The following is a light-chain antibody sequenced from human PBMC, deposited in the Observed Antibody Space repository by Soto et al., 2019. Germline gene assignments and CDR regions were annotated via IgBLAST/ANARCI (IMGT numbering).Light chain of an antibody. J-gene: IGLJ1*01. CDR1: SSDIGGYDY. CDR3: TSYTSSSTHV. V-gene: IGLV2-14*01. Sequence: QSALTQPASVSGSPGQSITISCTGTSSDIGGYDYVSWYQHHPGKAPKFIIYGVTNRPSGVSHRFSGSKSANTASLTISGLQADDEADYYCTSYTSSSTHVFGDGTKVNVL. CDR2: GVT.